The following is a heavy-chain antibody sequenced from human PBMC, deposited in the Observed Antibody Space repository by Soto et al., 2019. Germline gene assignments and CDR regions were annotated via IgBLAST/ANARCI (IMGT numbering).Heavy chain of an antibody. CDR1: GFTFSSYS. D-gene: IGHD3-16*01. Sequence: EVPLVESGGGLVKPGGSLRLSCAASGFTFSSYSMNWVRQAPGKGLEWVSSISSSSSYIYYADSVKGRFTISRDNAKNSLYLQMNSLRAEDTAVYYCARGGLYDYVWGSYPDYWGQGTLVTVSS. CDR2: ISSSSSYI. V-gene: IGHV3-21*01. CDR3: ARGGLYDYVWGSYPDY. J-gene: IGHJ4*02.